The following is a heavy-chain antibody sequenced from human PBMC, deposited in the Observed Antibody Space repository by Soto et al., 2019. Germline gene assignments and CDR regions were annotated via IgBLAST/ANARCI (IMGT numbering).Heavy chain of an antibody. V-gene: IGHV1-46*01. CDR1: GYSLSDYL. CDR3: ARGSGSFVYGMDV. D-gene: IGHD3-10*01. Sequence: QVQLVQSGAEVKKPGASVKVSCNASGYSLSDYLMHWVRQAPGQGLEWMGTINPRGGSTRYAEKLQGRVTMTSDTSTSTIFLELSSLRADDTAVFYCARGSGSFVYGMDVWGQGTTVTVSS. J-gene: IGHJ6*02. CDR2: INPRGGST.